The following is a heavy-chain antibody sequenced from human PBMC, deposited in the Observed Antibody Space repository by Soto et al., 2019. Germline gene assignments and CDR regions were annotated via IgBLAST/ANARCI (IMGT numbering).Heavy chain of an antibody. CDR2: ISGSGGST. V-gene: IGHV3-23*01. CDR1: GFTFSSYA. D-gene: IGHD2-21*02. CDR3: AKDDRSGGGDYGFDAFDI. J-gene: IGHJ3*02. Sequence: TGGSLRLSCAASGFTFSSYAMSWVRQAPGKGLEWVSAISGSGGSTYYADSVKGRFTISRDNSKNTLYLQMNSLRAEDTAVYYCAKDDRSGGGDYGFDAFDIWGQGTMVTVSS.